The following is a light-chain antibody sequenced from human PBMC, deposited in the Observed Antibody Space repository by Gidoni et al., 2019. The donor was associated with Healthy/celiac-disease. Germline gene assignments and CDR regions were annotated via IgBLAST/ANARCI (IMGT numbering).Light chain of an antibody. Sequence: EIVMTQSPATLSVSPGERATLSCRASQGVSSNLAWYQQKPGQGPRLLMYGASTRATGIPARFSGSGSGTEFTLTISSLQSEDFAVYYCQQYNNWPPYTFGQXTKLEIK. CDR1: QGVSSN. V-gene: IGKV3-15*01. CDR2: GAS. CDR3: QQYNNWPPYT. J-gene: IGKJ2*01.